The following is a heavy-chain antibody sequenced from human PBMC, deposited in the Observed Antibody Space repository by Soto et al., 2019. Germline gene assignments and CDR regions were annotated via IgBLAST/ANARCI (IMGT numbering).Heavy chain of an antibody. V-gene: IGHV4-34*01. CDR3: ARGRGYSYGRVSTNYYYYYMDV. CDR2: INHSGST. D-gene: IGHD5-18*01. Sequence: SETLSLTCAVYGGSFSGYYWSWIRQPPGKGLEWIGEINHSGSTNYNPSLKSRVTISVDTSKNQFSLKLSSVTAADTAVYYCARGRGYSYGRVSTNYYYYYMDVWGKGTTVTVSS. CDR1: GGSFSGYY. J-gene: IGHJ6*03.